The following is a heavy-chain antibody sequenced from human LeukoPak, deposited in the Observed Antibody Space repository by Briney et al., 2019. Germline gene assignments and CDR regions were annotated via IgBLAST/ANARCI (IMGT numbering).Heavy chain of an antibody. V-gene: IGHV1-2*02. CDR3: ARDGRDAYYDVWSGYYTDYFDY. J-gene: IGHJ4*02. CDR2: INPNSGGT. Sequence: GASVKVSCKASGYTFTGYYMHWVRQAPGQGLEWMGWINPNSGGTNYAQKFQGRVTMTRDTSISTAYMELSRLRSDDTAVYYCARDGRDAYYDVWSGYYTDYFDYWGQGTLVTVSS. D-gene: IGHD3-3*01. CDR1: GYTFTGYY.